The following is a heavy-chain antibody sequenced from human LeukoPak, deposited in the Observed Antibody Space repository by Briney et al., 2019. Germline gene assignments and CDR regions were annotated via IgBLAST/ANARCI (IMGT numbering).Heavy chain of an antibody. V-gene: IGHV4-34*01. CDR3: ARGVSRRFDP. Sequence: SETLSLTCAVYGGSFSGYYWSWIRQPPGKGLEWIGEINHSGSTNYNPSLKSRVTISVDTSKNQFSLKLSSVTAADTAVYCCARGVSRRFDPWGQGTLVTVSS. CDR2: INHSGST. CDR1: GGSFSGYY. J-gene: IGHJ5*02.